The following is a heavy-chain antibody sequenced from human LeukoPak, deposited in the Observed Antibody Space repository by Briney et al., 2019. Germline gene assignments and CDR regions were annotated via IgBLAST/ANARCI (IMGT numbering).Heavy chain of an antibody. V-gene: IGHV3-21*01. CDR2: ITSSSGYI. D-gene: IGHD3-3*01. CDR1: GFTFSSYT. J-gene: IGHJ3*02. Sequence: GGSLRLSCAASGFTFSSYTMNWVRQAPGKGLEWVSSITSSSGYIYYTDSVKGRFTISRDNAKNSLYLQMNSLRAEDTAVYYCAKIIRFPNAFDIWGQGTMVTVSS. CDR3: AKIIRFPNAFDI.